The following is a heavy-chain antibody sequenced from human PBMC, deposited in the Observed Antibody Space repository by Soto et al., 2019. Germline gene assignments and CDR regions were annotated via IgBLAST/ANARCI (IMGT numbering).Heavy chain of an antibody. CDR2: IYYSGST. V-gene: IGHV4-39*01. CDR1: GGSISSSSYY. Sequence: QLQLQESGPGLVKPSETLSLTCTVSGGSISSSSYYWGWIRQPPGKGLEWIGSIYYSGSTYYNPSLKSRVTISVDTSKNQFSLKLSSVTAADTAVYYCARGVYSSSWGYYFDYWGQGTLVTVSS. CDR3: ARGVYSSSWGYYFDY. D-gene: IGHD6-13*01. J-gene: IGHJ4*02.